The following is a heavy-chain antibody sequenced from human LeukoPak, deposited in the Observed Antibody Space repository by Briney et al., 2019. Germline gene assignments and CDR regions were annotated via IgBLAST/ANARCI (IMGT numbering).Heavy chain of an antibody. D-gene: IGHD5-18*01. V-gene: IGHV3-7*01. Sequence: GGSLRLSCAASGFTFSSYWMSWVRQAPGKGLEWVANIKQDGSENYYVDSVKGRFTISRDNAKNSLYLQMYSLRAEDTAVYYCARGDRVDGTTIVTNHFDYWGQGTLVTVSS. CDR1: GFTFSSYW. J-gene: IGHJ4*02. CDR2: IKQDGSEN. CDR3: ARGDRVDGTTIVTNHFDY.